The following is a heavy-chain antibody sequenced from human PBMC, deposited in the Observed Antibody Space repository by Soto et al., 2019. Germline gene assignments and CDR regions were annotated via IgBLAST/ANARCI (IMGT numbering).Heavy chain of an antibody. D-gene: IGHD2-2*01. V-gene: IGHV1-24*01. CDR1: GYTLTELS. CDR2: FDPEDGET. Sequence: ASVKVSCKVSGYTLTELSMHWVRPAPGKGLEWMGGFDPEDGETIYAQKFQGRVTMTEDTSTDTAYMELSSLRSEDTAVYYCATVNSYCSSTSCSFDYWGQGTLVTVSS. J-gene: IGHJ4*02. CDR3: ATVNSYCSSTSCSFDY.